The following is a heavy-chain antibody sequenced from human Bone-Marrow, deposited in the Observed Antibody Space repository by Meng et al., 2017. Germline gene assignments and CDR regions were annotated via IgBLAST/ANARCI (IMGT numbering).Heavy chain of an antibody. CDR2: ISSSSSYI. Sequence: GESLKTSCAASGFTFSSYSMNWVRQAPGKGLEWVSSISSSSSYIYYADSVKGRFTISRDNAKNSLYLQMNSLRAEDTAVYYCARDYRRIVGATGSAFDIWGQGTMVTVSS. V-gene: IGHV3-21*01. CDR1: GFTFSSYS. D-gene: IGHD1-26*01. CDR3: ARDYRRIVGATGSAFDI. J-gene: IGHJ3*02.